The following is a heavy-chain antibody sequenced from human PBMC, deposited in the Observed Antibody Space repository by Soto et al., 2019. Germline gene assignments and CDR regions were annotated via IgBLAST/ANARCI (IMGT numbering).Heavy chain of an antibody. D-gene: IGHD3-16*02. CDR1: GFTFSSYD. CDR2: IGTAGDT. Sequence: GGSLRLSCAASGFTFSSYDMHWVRQATGKGLEWVSAIGTAGDTYYPGSVKGRFTISRENAKNSLYLQMNSLRAEDTAVYYCAREKDPFFSFSPTPRGVLSFRAQGSSVTVSS. J-gene: IGHJ6*02. V-gene: IGHV3-13*01. CDR3: AREKDPFFSFSPTPRGVLSF.